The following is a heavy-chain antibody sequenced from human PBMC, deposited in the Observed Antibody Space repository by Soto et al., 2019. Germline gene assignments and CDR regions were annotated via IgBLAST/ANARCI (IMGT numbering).Heavy chain of an antibody. V-gene: IGHV3-33*01. J-gene: IGHJ2*01. D-gene: IGHD5-12*01. CDR1: GFTFSSYG. Sequence: QVQLVESGGGVVQPGRSLRLSCAASGFTFSSYGMHWVRQAPGKGLEWVAVIWYDGSNKYYADSVKGPFTISRDNSKNTLYRQMNSLRAEDTAVYYCARDRRRDGYNYRYWYFDLWGRGTLVTVSS. CDR2: IWYDGSNK. CDR3: ARDRRRDGYNYRYWYFDL.